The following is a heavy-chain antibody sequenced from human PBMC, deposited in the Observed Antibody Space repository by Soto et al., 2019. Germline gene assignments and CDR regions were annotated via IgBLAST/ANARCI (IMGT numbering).Heavy chain of an antibody. J-gene: IGHJ4*02. CDR2: INHSGST. CDR1: GGSLSGYY. Sequence: QVELQQWGAGLLKPSETLSLTCGVYGGSLSGYYWSWIRHPPGKGLEWIAEINHSGSTNYNPSLKSRVTISVDTSKNQLSLRLSSLTAADTAVYYCARGRATLITLFDYWGQGTLVTVSS. V-gene: IGHV4-34*01. D-gene: IGHD3-10*01. CDR3: ARGRATLITLFDY.